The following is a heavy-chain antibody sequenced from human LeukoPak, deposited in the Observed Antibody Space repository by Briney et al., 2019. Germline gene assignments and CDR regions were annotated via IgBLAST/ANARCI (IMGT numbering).Heavy chain of an antibody. CDR2: IYPSDGST. CDR3: ARDQEAFDY. V-gene: IGHV1-46*01. CDR1: GYSFTSIY. Sequence: ASVKVSCKASGYSFTSIYIHWVRQAPGQGLEWMGMIYPSDGSTSYAQKFQGRVTVTRDTSTSTVHMELSGLRSEDTAVYYCARDQEAFDYWGQGTLVTVSS. J-gene: IGHJ4*02.